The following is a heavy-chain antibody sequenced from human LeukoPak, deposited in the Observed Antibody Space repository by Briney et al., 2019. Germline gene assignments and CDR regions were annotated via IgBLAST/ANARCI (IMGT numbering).Heavy chain of an antibody. D-gene: IGHD1/OR15-1a*01. Sequence: GASVKVSCKASGYTFSDYFMHWVRQAPGQGLEWMGWINANSGSTIYAQKFQGRVTMTRDTSISTAYMELSRLRSDDTAVYYCARDGTGVDSWGQGTLVIVSS. CDR3: ARDGTGVDS. J-gene: IGHJ4*02. CDR2: INANSGST. CDR1: GYTFSDYF. V-gene: IGHV1-2*02.